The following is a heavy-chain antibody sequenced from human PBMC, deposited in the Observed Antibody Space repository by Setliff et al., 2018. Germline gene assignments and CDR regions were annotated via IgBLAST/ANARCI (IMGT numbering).Heavy chain of an antibody. CDR2: ISGSGGST. CDR1: GFTFSSYA. CDR3: AKDGFGVVALGVNNWFDP. Sequence: GESLTLSCAASGFTFSSYAMSWVRQAPGKGLEWVSAISGSGGSTYYADSVKGRFTISRDNSKNTLYLQMNSLRAEDTAVYYCAKDGFGVVALGVNNWFDPWGQGTLVTVSS. J-gene: IGHJ5*02. V-gene: IGHV3-23*01. D-gene: IGHD3-10*01.